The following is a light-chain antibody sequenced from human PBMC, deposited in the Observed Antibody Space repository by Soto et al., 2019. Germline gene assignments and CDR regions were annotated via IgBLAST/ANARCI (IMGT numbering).Light chain of an antibody. Sequence: EIVLTQSPCILSLSPGERATLACRASQSISSDHLAWYQQRPGQSPRLLIYGASSRTTGVPDRFSGSGSGTDFTLTISRLEPEDLAVYYCQHYRSAPFTFGPGTKVDIK. V-gene: IGKV3-20*01. CDR2: GAS. J-gene: IGKJ3*01. CDR1: QSISSDH. CDR3: QHYRSAPFT.